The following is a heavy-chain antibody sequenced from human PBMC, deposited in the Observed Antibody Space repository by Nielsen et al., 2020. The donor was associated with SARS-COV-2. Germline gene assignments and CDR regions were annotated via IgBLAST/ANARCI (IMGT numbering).Heavy chain of an antibody. CDR3: ARLRGEDDAFDI. Sequence: SETLSLTCTVSGGSISSYYWSWIRQPPGKGLEWIGYIYYSGSTNYNPSLKSRVTISVDTSKNQFSLKLRSVTAADTAVYYCARLRGEDDAFDIWGQGTMVTVSS. J-gene: IGHJ3*02. CDR2: IYYSGST. D-gene: IGHD3-10*01. V-gene: IGHV4-59*08. CDR1: GGSISSYY.